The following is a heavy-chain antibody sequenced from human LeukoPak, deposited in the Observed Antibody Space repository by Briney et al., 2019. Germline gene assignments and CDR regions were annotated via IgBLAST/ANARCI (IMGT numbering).Heavy chain of an antibody. V-gene: IGHV1-2*02. D-gene: IGHD6-19*01. Sequence: GASVKVSGKASGYTFTGYYMHWVRQAPGQGLEWMGWINPNSGGTNYAQKFQGRVTMTRDTSISTAYMELSRLRSDDTAVYYCARDRTRTGYSSGWYHDYWGQGTLVTVSS. CDR2: INPNSGGT. J-gene: IGHJ4*02. CDR1: GYTFTGYY. CDR3: ARDRTRTGYSSGWYHDY.